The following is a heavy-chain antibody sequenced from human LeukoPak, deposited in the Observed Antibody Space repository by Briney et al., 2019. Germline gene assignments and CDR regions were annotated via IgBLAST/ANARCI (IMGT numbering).Heavy chain of an antibody. Sequence: ASVKVSCKASGYTFTSLDINWVRQAAGQGLEWVGWISAYNGNTNYAQKLQGRVTMTTDTSTSTAYMELRSLRSDDTAVYYCARERAPELGLDYWGQGTLVTVSS. V-gene: IGHV1-18*01. D-gene: IGHD7-27*01. CDR3: ARERAPELGLDY. J-gene: IGHJ4*02. CDR2: ISAYNGNT. CDR1: GYTFTSLD.